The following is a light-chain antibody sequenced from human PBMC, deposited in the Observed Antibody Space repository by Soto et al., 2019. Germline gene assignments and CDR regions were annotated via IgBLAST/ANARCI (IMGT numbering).Light chain of an antibody. CDR2: GAS. CDR1: QSVNNSY. J-gene: IGKJ2*01. V-gene: IGKV3-20*01. Sequence: EMVLTQSPGTLSLSAGERATLSCRASQSVNNSYLAWYQQKPGQAPRLLIYGASSRVTGIPDRFSGSGSGTDFTLTINRLEPEDFAVYYCQQYGSSYTFGQGTKLEIK. CDR3: QQYGSSYT.